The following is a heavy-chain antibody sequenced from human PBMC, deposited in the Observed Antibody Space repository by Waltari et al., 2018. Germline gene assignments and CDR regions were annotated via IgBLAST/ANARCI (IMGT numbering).Heavy chain of an antibody. J-gene: IGHJ4*02. D-gene: IGHD3-16*01. CDR1: GGTFSNHA. Sequence: QVQLVQSGAAVRKPGSSVKVSCKASGGTFSNHAISWVRQAPGKGLEWMGCIIPMFGSANYAHKFQGRVTITADLSTSTAYMELNSLRSDDTAVYYCARGGGYFDYWGQGTLVTVSS. CDR3: ARGGGYFDY. CDR2: IIPMFGSA. V-gene: IGHV1-69*01.